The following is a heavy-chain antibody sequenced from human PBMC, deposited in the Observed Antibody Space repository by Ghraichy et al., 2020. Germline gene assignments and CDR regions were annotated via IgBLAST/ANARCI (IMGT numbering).Heavy chain of an antibody. J-gene: IGHJ2*01. V-gene: IGHV4-59*01. CDR2: IYYSGST. D-gene: IGHD2-21*01. CDR3: ARKSVVKPWYFDL. CDR1: GGSISSYY. Sequence: SETLSLTCTVSGGSISSYYWSWIRQPPGKGLEWIGYIYYSGSTNYNPSLKSRVTISVDTSKNQFSLKLSSVTAADTAVYYCARKSVVKPWYFDLWGRGTLVTVSS.